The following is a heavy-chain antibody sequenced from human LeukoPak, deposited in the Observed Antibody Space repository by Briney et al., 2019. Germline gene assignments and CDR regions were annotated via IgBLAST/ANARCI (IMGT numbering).Heavy chain of an antibody. CDR3: ARLGIEGDYYYYGMDV. J-gene: IGHJ6*02. CDR1: GGSISSYY. Sequence: PSETLSLTCTVSGGSISSYYWSWIRQPPGKGLEWIGYIYTSGSTNYNPSLKSRVTISVDTSKNQFSLKLSSVTAADTAVYYCARLGIEGDYYYYGMDVWGQGTTVTVSS. V-gene: IGHV4-4*09. D-gene: IGHD2-21*01. CDR2: IYTSGST.